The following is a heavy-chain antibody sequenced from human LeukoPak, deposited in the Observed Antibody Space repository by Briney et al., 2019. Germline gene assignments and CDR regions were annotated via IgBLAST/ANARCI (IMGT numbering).Heavy chain of an antibody. D-gene: IGHD2-21*02. CDR3: AGHQVTGANWFDP. V-gene: IGHV4-59*08. J-gene: IGHJ5*02. CDR2: IYHSGST. CDR1: GASISSYL. Sequence: SETLSLTCTVSGASISSYLWSWIRQPPGKGLEWIAYIYHSGSTNYNPSLKSRVTISIDTSKNQLSLELTSVTAADTAVYYCAGHQVTGANWFDPWGQGTLVTVSS.